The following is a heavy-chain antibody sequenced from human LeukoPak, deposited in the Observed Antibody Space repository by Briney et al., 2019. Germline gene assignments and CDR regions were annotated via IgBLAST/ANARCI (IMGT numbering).Heavy chain of an antibody. Sequence: SQTLSLTCTVSGGSISSGSYYWSWIRQPAGKGLEWIGRIYTSGSTNYNPSLKSRVTISVDTSKNQFSLKLSSVTAADTAVYYCARSIVVVPAAIHNWFDPWGQGTLVTVST. V-gene: IGHV4-61*02. CDR1: GGSISSGSYY. J-gene: IGHJ5*02. D-gene: IGHD2-2*01. CDR3: ARSIVVVPAAIHNWFDP. CDR2: IYTSGST.